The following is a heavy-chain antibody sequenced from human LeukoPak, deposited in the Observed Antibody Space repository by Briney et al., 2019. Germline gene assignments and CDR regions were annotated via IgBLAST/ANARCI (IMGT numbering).Heavy chain of an antibody. J-gene: IGHJ4*02. CDR2: INPSGGST. D-gene: IGHD6-19*01. CDR3: ARDRAVAGFRFDY. CDR1: GYTFTSYY. Sequence: GASVKVSCKTSGYTFTSYYIHWVRQAPGQGLEWMGVINPSGGSTGYPQKSQGRVTMTRDTSTSTVYMELSSLRFEDTAVYYCARDRAVAGFRFDYWGQGTLVTVSS. V-gene: IGHV1-46*01.